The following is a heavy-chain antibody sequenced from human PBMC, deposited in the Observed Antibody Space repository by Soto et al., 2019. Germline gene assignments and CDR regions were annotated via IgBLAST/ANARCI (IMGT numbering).Heavy chain of an antibody. CDR2: IYYSGST. CDR3: ARGYCGGDCYIPAPYNLFDP. D-gene: IGHD2-21*02. Sequence: SETMSLTSTVSWGTISSGDYYWSWIRQTPGKGLEWIGYIYYSGSTYYNPSLKSRVTISVDTSKNQFSLKLSSVTAADTAVYYCARGYCGGDCYIPAPYNLFDPWGQGTLVTVSS. CDR1: WGTISSGDYY. V-gene: IGHV4-30-4*01. J-gene: IGHJ5*02.